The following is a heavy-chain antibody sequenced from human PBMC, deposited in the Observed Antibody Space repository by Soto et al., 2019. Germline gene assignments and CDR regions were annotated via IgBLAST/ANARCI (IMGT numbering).Heavy chain of an antibody. D-gene: IGHD6-19*01. CDR3: ARDNSAWHDTCDI. Sequence: QVQLVQSGAEVKKPGASVKVSCKASGYTFTTYGISWVRQAPGQGLEWMGLINTYNGNTNYAQILQGRVTMTTDTSTSTAYRELRSLRSDDTAVYYCARDNSAWHDTCDIWGQGTMVTVSS. CDR2: INTYNGNT. V-gene: IGHV1-18*01. CDR1: GYTFTTYG. J-gene: IGHJ3*02.